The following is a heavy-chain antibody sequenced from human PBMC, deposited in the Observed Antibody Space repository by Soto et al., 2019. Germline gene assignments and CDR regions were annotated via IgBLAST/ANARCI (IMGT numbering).Heavy chain of an antibody. V-gene: IGHV3-66*01. J-gene: IGHJ6*03. Sequence: GGSLRLSCTASGFTVSSNYMSWVRQAPGKGLEWVSVIYSGGSTYYADSVKGRFTISRDNSKNTLYLQMNSLRAEDTAVYYCASSYSSSLSYYYYYMDVWGKGTTVTVSS. CDR1: GFTVSSNY. D-gene: IGHD6-6*01. CDR2: IYSGGST. CDR3: ASSYSSSLSYYYYYMDV.